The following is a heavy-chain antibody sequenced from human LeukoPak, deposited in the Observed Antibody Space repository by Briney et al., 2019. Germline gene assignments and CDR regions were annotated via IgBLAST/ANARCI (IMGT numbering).Heavy chain of an antibody. V-gene: IGHV1-46*01. Sequence: APVKVSCKASGCTFTSYYMHWVRQAPGQGLEWMGIINPSGGSTTYAQKFQGRVTMTRDTSTSTVYMVLSSLRSEDTAVYYCARAVADFDYWGQGTLVTVSS. CDR3: ARAVADFDY. CDR1: GCTFTSYY. J-gene: IGHJ4*02. D-gene: IGHD6-19*01. CDR2: INPSGGST.